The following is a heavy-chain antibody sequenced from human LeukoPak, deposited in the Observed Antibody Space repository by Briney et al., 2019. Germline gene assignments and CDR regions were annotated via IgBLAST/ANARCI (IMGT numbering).Heavy chain of an antibody. CDR2: ISGSGGST. V-gene: IGHV3-23*01. Sequence: PGGSLRLSCAASGFTFSSYAMSWVRQAPGKGLEWVSAISGSGGSTYYADSVKGRFTISRDNSKNTLYLQMNSLRAEDTAVYYCAKDHTPYYYDSSGYLDYWGQGTLVTVSS. D-gene: IGHD3-22*01. CDR3: AKDHTPYYYDSSGYLDY. J-gene: IGHJ4*02. CDR1: GFTFSSYA.